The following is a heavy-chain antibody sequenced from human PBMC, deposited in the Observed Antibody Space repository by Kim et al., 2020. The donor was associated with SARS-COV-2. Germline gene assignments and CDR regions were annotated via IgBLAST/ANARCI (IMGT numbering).Heavy chain of an antibody. V-gene: IGHV3-53*01. CDR3: ARGGSWPNYFDY. D-gene: IGHD6-13*01. CDR2: T. J-gene: IGHJ4*02. Sequence: TYYAASVKGRFTISRHNSKNTLYLQMNSLRAEDTAVYYCARGGSWPNYFDYWGQGTLVTVSS.